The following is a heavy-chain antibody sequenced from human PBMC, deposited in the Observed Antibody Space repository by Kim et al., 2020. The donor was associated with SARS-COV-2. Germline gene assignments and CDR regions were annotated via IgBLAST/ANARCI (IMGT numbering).Heavy chain of an antibody. V-gene: IGHV4-61*01. CDR2: IYYSGST. CDR3: ARDVPYSGYDGEHAFDI. Sequence: SETLSLTCTVSGGSVSSGSYYWSWIRQPPGKGLEWIGYIYYSGSTNYNPSLKSRVTISVDTSKNQFSLKLSSVTAADTAVYYCARDVPYSGYDGEHAFDIWGQGTMVTVSS. CDR1: GGSVSSGSYY. D-gene: IGHD5-12*01. J-gene: IGHJ3*02.